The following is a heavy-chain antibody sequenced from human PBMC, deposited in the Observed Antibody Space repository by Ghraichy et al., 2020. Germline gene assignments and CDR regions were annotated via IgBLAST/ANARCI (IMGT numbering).Heavy chain of an antibody. Sequence: LSLTCAASGFTFSSYAMSWVRQAPGKGLEWVSAISGSGGSTYYADSVKGRFTISRDNSKNTLYLQMNSLRAEDTAVYYCAKVPVRYSGYVDYFDYWGQGTLVTVSS. J-gene: IGHJ4*02. CDR3: AKVPVRYSGYVDYFDY. D-gene: IGHD5-12*01. V-gene: IGHV3-23*01. CDR2: ISGSGGST. CDR1: GFTFSSYA.